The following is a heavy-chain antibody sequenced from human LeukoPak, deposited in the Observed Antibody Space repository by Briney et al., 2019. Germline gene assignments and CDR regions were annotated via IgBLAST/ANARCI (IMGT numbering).Heavy chain of an antibody. CDR2: ISYSGST. CDR1: GGSVSSGSYY. V-gene: IGHV4-61*01. Sequence: PSETLSLTCTVSGGSVSSGSYYWSWIRQPPGKGLEWIRYISYSGSTNYNPSLKSRVTISVDTSKNQFSLKLSSVTAADTAVYYCARDSGPFDYWGQGTLVTVSS. D-gene: IGHD1-26*01. CDR3: ARDSGPFDY. J-gene: IGHJ4*02.